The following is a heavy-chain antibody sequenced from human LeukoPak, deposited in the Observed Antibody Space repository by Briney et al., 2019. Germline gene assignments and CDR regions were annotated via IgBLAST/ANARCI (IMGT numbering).Heavy chain of an antibody. V-gene: IGHV3-23*01. Sequence: GGTLRLSCAASGFTFSSYGMSWVRQAPGKGLEWVSAISGSGGSTYYADSVKGRFTISRDNSKNTLYLQMNSLRAEDTAVYYCARYGRHFDYWGQGTLVTVSS. CDR3: ARYGRHFDY. D-gene: IGHD2-15*01. CDR1: GFTFSSYG. CDR2: ISGSGGST. J-gene: IGHJ4*02.